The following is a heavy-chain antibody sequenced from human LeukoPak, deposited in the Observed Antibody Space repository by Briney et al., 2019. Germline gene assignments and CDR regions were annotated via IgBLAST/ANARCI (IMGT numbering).Heavy chain of an antibody. CDR1: GYSFTSYW. Sequence: RESLKISCKGSGYSFTSYWIGWVRQMPGKGLEWMAIIYPGDSDTRYSPSFQGQVTISADKSISTAYLQWSSLKASDTAMYYCARRSYFYDSSAYLYYFDYWGQGTLVTVSS. CDR2: IYPGDSDT. V-gene: IGHV5-51*01. CDR3: ARRSYFYDSSAYLYYFDY. D-gene: IGHD3-22*01. J-gene: IGHJ4*02.